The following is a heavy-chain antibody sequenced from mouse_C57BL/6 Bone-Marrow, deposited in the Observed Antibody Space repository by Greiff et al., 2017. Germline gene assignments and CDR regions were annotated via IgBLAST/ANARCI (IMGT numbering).Heavy chain of an antibody. CDR1: GYTFTSYW. CDR2: IHPNSGST. J-gene: IGHJ2*01. CDR3: ARWRGYCLSSYYFDY. V-gene: IGHV1-64*01. D-gene: IGHD2-3*01. Sequence: QVQLQQSGAELVKPGASVKLSCKASGYTFTSYWMHWVKQRPGQGLEWIGMIHPNSGSTNYNERFKSKATLTVDKSSSTAYMQLSSLTSEDSAVYYCARWRGYCLSSYYFDYWGQGTTLTVSS.